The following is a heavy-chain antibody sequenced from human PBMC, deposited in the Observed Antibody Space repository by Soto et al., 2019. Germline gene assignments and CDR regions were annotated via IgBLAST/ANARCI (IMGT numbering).Heavy chain of an antibody. CDR3: AASIFYYGMDV. V-gene: IGHV5-51*01. CDR2: IYPGDSDT. Sequence: GESLKISCKGSGYTFTNYWIGWVRQMPGKGPEWMGIIYPGDSDTRYNPSFQGQVTISADKSITTTYLQWSSLKASDTAIYYCAASIFYYGMDVWGQGTTVTVSS. J-gene: IGHJ6*02. CDR1: GYTFTNYW.